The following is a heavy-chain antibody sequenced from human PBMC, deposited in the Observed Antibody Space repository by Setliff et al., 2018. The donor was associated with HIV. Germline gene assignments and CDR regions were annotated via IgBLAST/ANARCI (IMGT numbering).Heavy chain of an antibody. CDR2: IIPIFGTA. CDR3: ARGPMVVVIKGDDAFDV. V-gene: IGHV1-69*13. D-gene: IGHD3-22*01. Sequence: SVKVSCKASGDTFNSHAISWVRQAPGQGLEWMGGIIPIFGTANYAQKFQGRVTITADESTSTAYMELSSLRSEDTAVYYCARGPMVVVIKGDDAFDVWGQGTMVTVSS. CDR1: GDTFNSHA. J-gene: IGHJ3*01.